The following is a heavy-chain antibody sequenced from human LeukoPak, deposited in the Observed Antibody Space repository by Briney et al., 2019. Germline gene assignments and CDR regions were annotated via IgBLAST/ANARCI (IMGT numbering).Heavy chain of an antibody. CDR3: ARPKSYNCGGDCYLDY. Sequence: GASVKVSCKASGYTFTGYYMHWVRQAPGQGLEWMGIINPSGGSTSYAQKFQGRVTMTRDTSTSTVYMELSSLRSEDTAVYYCARPKSYNCGGDCYLDYWGQGTLVTVSS. V-gene: IGHV1-46*01. J-gene: IGHJ4*02. CDR1: GYTFTGYY. CDR2: INPSGGST. D-gene: IGHD2-21*02.